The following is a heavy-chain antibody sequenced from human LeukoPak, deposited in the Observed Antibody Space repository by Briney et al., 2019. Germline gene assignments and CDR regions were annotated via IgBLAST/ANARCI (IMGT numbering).Heavy chain of an antibody. V-gene: IGHV3-74*01. Sequence: GGSLRLSCATSGFTFSSYWMHWVRQVPGKGLVWVSRVNGDGTSTSYADSVQGRFTISRDNAKNTLYLYMNSLRGDDTAIYFCIRSCSSGSCYGYKDYWGQGTLVTVSS. CDR1: GFTFSSYW. D-gene: IGHD2-2*01. CDR2: VNGDGTST. CDR3: IRSCSSGSCYGYKDY. J-gene: IGHJ4*02.